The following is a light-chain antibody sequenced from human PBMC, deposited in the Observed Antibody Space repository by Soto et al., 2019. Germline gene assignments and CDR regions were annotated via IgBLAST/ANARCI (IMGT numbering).Light chain of an antibody. J-gene: IGKJ4*01. CDR1: QSVKTK. CDR3: QQRSNWPLT. Sequence: EIVMTQSPDTLSVSPGERASLSCRASQSVKTKLAWYQKKPGQPPRLLIYGASIRATGIPARFSGSGSGTDFTLTISSLEPEDFAVYYCQQRSNWPLTFGGGTKVDIK. V-gene: IGKV3-11*01. CDR2: GAS.